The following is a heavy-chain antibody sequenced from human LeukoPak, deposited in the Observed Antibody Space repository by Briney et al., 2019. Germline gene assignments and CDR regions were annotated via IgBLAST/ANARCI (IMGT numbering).Heavy chain of an antibody. CDR2: INPDGRDT. CDR3: ATWGDTTAEYFQR. CDR1: GFTFNSCW. Sequence: GGSLRLSCVVSGFTFNSCWMNWVRQAPGKGLEWVAHINPDGRDTYYVDSVKGRFAISRDNAQNSMYLQMNSLRVEDTAVYYCATWGDTTAEYFQRWGQGTLVTVSS. D-gene: IGHD2-21*02. J-gene: IGHJ1*01. V-gene: IGHV3-7*01.